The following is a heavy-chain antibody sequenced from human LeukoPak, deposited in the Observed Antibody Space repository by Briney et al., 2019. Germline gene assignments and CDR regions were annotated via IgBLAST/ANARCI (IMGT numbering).Heavy chain of an antibody. V-gene: IGHV3-7*01. CDR3: ARDANDYASPPDY. Sequence: EGSLRLSCAASGFIFNKYWMSWVRQAPGKGLEWVANIKQDGSEKYYADPVKGRFTISRDNAQNSVYLQMNSVRAEDTAVYYCARDANDYASPPDYWGQGTLVTVSS. D-gene: IGHD3-16*01. J-gene: IGHJ4*02. CDR2: IKQDGSEK. CDR1: GFIFNKYW.